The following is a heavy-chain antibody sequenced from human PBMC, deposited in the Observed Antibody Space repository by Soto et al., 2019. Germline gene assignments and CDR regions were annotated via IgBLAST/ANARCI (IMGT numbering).Heavy chain of an antibody. CDR3: IGTYSGSSMRFDY. V-gene: IGHV3-15*01. D-gene: IGHD5-12*01. Sequence: PGGSLRLSCAASGFTFSNARMTWVRQAPGKGLEWVGRVKSKTDGGTIDYAAPVKDRFTISRDDSKNTLYLQMNSLKTEDTAVYYCIGTYSGSSMRFDYWGQGTLVTVSS. CDR2: VKSKTDGGTI. CDR1: GFTFSNAR. J-gene: IGHJ4*02.